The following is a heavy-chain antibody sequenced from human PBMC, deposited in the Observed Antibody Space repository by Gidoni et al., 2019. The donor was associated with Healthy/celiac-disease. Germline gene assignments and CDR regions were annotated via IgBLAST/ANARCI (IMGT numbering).Heavy chain of an antibody. CDR1: GFTFSSYA. CDR3: ARALYYYDSRRPMSY. CDR2: ISYDGSNK. Sequence: QVQLVASGGGVVQPGRSLRLSCAASGFTFSSYAMHWVRQAPGKGLEWVAVISYDGSNKYYADSVKGRFTISRDNSKNTLYLQMNSLRAEDTAVYYCARALYYYDSRRPMSYWGQGTLVTVSS. D-gene: IGHD3-22*01. J-gene: IGHJ4*02. V-gene: IGHV3-30*01.